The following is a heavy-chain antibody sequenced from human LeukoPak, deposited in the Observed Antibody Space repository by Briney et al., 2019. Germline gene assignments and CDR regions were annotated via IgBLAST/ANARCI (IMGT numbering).Heavy chain of an antibody. V-gene: IGHV4-59*12. CDR2: IYYSGST. J-gene: IGHJ4*02. D-gene: IGHD3-22*01. CDR3: AREAQYYYDSSGYYDY. Sequence: SETLSLTCTVSGGSISSYYWSWIRQPPGKGLEWIGYIYYSGSTNYNPSLKSRVTISVDTSKNQFSLRLSSVTAADTAVYYCAREAQYYYDSSGYYDYWGQGALVTVSS. CDR1: GGSISSYY.